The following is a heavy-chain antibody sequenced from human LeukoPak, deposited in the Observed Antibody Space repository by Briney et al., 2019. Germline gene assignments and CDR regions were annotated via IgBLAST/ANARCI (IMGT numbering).Heavy chain of an antibody. J-gene: IGHJ4*02. Sequence: GGSLRLSCAASGLTFSSYAMSWVRQAPGKGLEWVSAISGSGGSTYYADSVKGRFTISRDNSKNTLYLQMNSQRAEDTAVYYCAKAQWLVSENYFDYWGQGTLVTVSS. D-gene: IGHD6-19*01. V-gene: IGHV3-23*01. CDR1: GLTFSSYA. CDR2: ISGSGGST. CDR3: AKAQWLVSENYFDY.